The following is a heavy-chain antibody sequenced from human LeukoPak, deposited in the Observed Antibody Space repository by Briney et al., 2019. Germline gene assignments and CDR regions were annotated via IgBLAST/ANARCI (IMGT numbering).Heavy chain of an antibody. CDR2: IYYSGST. CDR1: GGSISSYY. V-gene: IGHV4-59*01. CDR3: ARVWAHYYGSGSSYYYYGMDV. D-gene: IGHD3-10*01. Sequence: PSETLSLTYTVSGGSISSYYWSWIRQPPGKGLEWIGYIYYSGSTNYNPSLKSRVTISVDTSKNQFSLKLSSVTAADTAVYYCARVWAHYYGSGSSYYYYGMDVWGQGTTVTVSS. J-gene: IGHJ6*02.